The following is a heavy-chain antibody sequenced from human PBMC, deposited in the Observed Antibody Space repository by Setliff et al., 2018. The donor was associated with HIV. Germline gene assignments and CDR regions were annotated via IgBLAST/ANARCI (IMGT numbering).Heavy chain of an antibody. CDR1: GGSISSHY. V-gene: IGHV4-59*11. D-gene: IGHD5-18*01. CDR3: ARAMKYSYGYVHDAFDI. J-gene: IGHJ3*02. CDR2: IYYSGST. Sequence: SETLSLTCTVSGGSISSHYWSWIRQPPGKGLEWIGYIYYSGSTNYNPSLKSRVTISVDTSKNQFSLRLSSVTAADTAVYYCARAMKYSYGYVHDAFDIWGQGTMVTVSS.